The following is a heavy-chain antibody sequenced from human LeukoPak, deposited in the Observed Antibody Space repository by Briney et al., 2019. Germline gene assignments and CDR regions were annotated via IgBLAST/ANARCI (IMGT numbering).Heavy chain of an antibody. Sequence: SETLSLTCTVSGVSISSGSYYWSWIRQPAGKGLEWIGRIYTSGSTNYNPSLKSRVTISVDTSKNQFSLRLTSVTAADTAVYYCAEYNSAEEGHLNWGQGTLVTVSS. CDR2: IYTSGST. CDR1: GVSISSGSYY. J-gene: IGHJ4*02. V-gene: IGHV4-61*02. CDR3: AEYNSAEEGHLN. D-gene: IGHD2/OR15-2a*01.